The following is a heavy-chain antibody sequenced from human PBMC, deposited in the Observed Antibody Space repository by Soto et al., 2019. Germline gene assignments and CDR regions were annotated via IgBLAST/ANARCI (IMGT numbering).Heavy chain of an antibody. CDR3: TRPLDY. CDR2: IRSKANSYAT. V-gene: IGHV3-73*01. Sequence: EVQLVESGGGLVQPGGSLKLSCAASGFTFSGSAMHWVRQASGKGLEWVGRIRSKANSYATAYAASVKGRFTISRDDSKNTAYLQMNSLKPEDTAVYYCTRPLDYWGQGTLVTVSS. J-gene: IGHJ4*02. CDR1: GFTFSGSA.